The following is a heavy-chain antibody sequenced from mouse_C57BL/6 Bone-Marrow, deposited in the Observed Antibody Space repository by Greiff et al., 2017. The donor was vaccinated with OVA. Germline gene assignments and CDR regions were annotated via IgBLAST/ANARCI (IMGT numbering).Heavy chain of an antibody. CDR1: GYTFTSYT. V-gene: IGHV1-4*01. CDR2: INPSSGYT. Sequence: VQLQQSGAELARPGASVKMSCKASGYTFTSYTMHWVKQRPGQGLEWIGYINPSSGYTQYNQKFKDKATLTADKSSSTAYMQLSSLTTEDFAVYDCARGGESDYFDYWGQGTTLTVSS. J-gene: IGHJ2*01. CDR3: ARGGESDYFDY.